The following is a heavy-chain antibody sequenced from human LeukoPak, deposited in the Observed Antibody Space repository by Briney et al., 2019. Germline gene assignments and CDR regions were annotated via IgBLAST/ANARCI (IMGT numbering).Heavy chain of an antibody. CDR3: ARGGSGGYSYGYVAFDI. J-gene: IGHJ3*02. CDR1: GYTFTSYY. D-gene: IGHD5-18*01. CDR2: INTNTGNP. Sequence: GASVKVSCKASGYTFTSYYMHWVRQAPGQGLEWMGWINTNTGNPTYAQGFTGRFVFSLDTSVSTAYLQISSLKAEDTAVYYCARGGSGGYSYGYVAFDIWGQGTMVTVSS. V-gene: IGHV7-4-1*02.